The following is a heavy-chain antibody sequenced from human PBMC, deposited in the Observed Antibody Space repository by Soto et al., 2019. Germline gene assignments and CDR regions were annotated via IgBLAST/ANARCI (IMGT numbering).Heavy chain of an antibody. V-gene: IGHV4-34*01. D-gene: IGHD2-2*01. CDR2: INHSGST. Sequence: QVQLQQWGAGLVKPSATLSLTCAVYGGSFSGNYWSWIRQPPGKGLEWIGEINHSGSTNFNPSLKSRVTISVDTSKNQFSLRSSSVTAADTAVYYCARNPPRAGAITSQWHRNYNTRYQLPPGGAFDIWGQGTMVTVSS. CDR1: GGSFSGNY. J-gene: IGHJ3*02. CDR3: ARNPPRAGAITSQWHRNYNTRYQLPPGGAFDI.